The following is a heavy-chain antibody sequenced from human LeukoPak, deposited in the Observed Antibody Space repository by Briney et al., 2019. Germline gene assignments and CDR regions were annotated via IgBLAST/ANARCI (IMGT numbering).Heavy chain of an antibody. J-gene: IGHJ4*02. V-gene: IGHV4-39*07. D-gene: IGHD2-2*01. CDR2: IYHSGST. CDR3: ARLGYCSSTSCYYFDY. Sequence: SETLSLTCTVSGGSISSGSYYWSWIRQPPGKGLEWIGSIYHSGSTYYNPSLKSRVTISVDTSKNQFSLKLSSVTAADTAVYYCARLGYCSSTSCYYFDYWGQGTLVTVSS. CDR1: GGSISSGSYY.